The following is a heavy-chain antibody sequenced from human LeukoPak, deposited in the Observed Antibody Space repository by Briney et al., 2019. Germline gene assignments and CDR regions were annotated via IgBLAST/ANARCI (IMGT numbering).Heavy chain of an antibody. CDR1: GLSFSTYD. J-gene: IGHJ3*01. CDR3: ARGAHNGFDV. V-gene: IGHV3-13*04. Sequence: GGSLRLSCAASGLSFSTYDFHWVRQATGKGLEWVSGIGKAGDTYYAGSVKGRFTISRENAKNSFYLQMNSLRTGDTAVYYCARGAHNGFDVWGQGTMVTVSS. CDR2: IGKAGDT. D-gene: IGHD2-8*01.